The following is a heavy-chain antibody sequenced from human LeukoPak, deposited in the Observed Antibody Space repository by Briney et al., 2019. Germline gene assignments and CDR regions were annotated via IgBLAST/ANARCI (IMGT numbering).Heavy chain of an antibody. CDR2: ISGSGGST. Sequence: GGSLRLSCAASGFTFSSYWMSWVRQAPGKGLEWVSAISGSGGSTYYADSVKGRFTISRDNSKNTLYLQMNSLRAEDTAVYYCAKDPAAGEVNWFDPWGQGTLVTVSS. D-gene: IGHD6-13*01. CDR3: AKDPAAGEVNWFDP. V-gene: IGHV3-23*01. CDR1: GFTFSSYW. J-gene: IGHJ5*02.